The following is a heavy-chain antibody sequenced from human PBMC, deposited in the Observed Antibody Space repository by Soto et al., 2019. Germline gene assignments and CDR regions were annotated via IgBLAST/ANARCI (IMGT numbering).Heavy chain of an antibody. CDR1: GGSISSYY. Sequence: SETLSLTCTVSGGSISSYYWSWIRQPPGKGLEWIGYIYYSGSTNYNPSLKSRVTISVDTSKNQFSLKLSSVTAAGTAVYYCARELFGRSVWFDPWGQGTLVTVSS. CDR2: IYYSGST. V-gene: IGHV4-59*01. CDR3: ARELFGRSVWFDP. J-gene: IGHJ5*02. D-gene: IGHD3-10*01.